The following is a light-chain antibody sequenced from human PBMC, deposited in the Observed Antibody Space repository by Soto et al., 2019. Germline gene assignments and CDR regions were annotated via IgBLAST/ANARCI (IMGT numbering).Light chain of an antibody. Sequence: EIVMTQSPATLSVSPGGRATLSCRASQSISDTLAWYQQKPGQAPRLLIHGASTRAPGFPARFSGSGSGADFTLTLSSLQSEDFAVYYCQQYDNWPWTFGQGTKVDIK. J-gene: IGKJ1*01. CDR1: QSISDT. CDR2: GAS. CDR3: QQYDNWPWT. V-gene: IGKV3-15*01.